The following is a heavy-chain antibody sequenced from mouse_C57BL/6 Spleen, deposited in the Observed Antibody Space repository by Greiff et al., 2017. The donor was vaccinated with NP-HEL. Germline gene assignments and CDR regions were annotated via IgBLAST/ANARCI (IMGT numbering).Heavy chain of an antibody. J-gene: IGHJ4*01. V-gene: IGHV1-82*01. D-gene: IGHD3-2*02. CDR2: IYPGDGDT. CDR1: GYAFSSSW. CDR3: ARRTAQATGAMDY. Sequence: VQLQQSGPELVKPGASVKISCKASGYAFSSSWMNWVKQRPGKGLEWIGRIYPGDGDTNYNGKFKGKATLTADKSSSTAYMQLSSLTSEDSAVYFCARRTAQATGAMDYWGQGTSGTVSS.